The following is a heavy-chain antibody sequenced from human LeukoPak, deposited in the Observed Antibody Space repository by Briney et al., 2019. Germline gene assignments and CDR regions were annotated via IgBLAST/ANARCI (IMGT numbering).Heavy chain of an antibody. CDR3: ARTGYHYGSGSHYAFDI. J-gene: IGHJ3*02. D-gene: IGHD3-10*01. CDR2: IYPGDSDT. V-gene: IGHV5-51*01. CDR1: GYTFSNQW. Sequence: GESLEISCEASGYTFSNQWIDWVRQMPGKGLEWMGIIYPGDSDTRYNPSFQGQVTISVDKSITTTYLQWSSLKASDTAMYYCARTGYHYGSGSHYAFDIWGQGTMVTVSS.